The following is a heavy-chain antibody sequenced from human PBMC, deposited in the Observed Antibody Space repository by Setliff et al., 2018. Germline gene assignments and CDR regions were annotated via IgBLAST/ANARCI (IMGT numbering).Heavy chain of an antibody. J-gene: IGHJ4*02. CDR1: GPAFSNYY. Sequence: GGSLRLSCAASGPAFSNYYMSWRRQAPGKGLQRVANIKQDGSETYYADSVQGRFTISRDKNSLYLQRHRLRAEDTAVYYCVNSYREYDDYPDYWGQGTLVT. D-gene: IGHD3-16*02. CDR2: IKQDGSET. V-gene: IGHV3-7*03. CDR3: VNSYREYDDYPDY.